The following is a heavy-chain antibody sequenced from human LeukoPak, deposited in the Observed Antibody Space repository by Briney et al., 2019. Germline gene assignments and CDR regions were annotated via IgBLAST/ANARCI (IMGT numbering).Heavy chain of an antibody. J-gene: IGHJ4*02. CDR1: GYTFIGYY. CDR3: ARLYSYGYYFDY. Sequence: ASVEVSCKASGYTFIGYYIHWVRQAPGQGLEWMGWINPNSGGINYAQKFQGRVTMTRDTSITTAYMELSRLRSDDTAVYYCARLYSYGYYFDYWGQGTLVIVSS. CDR2: INPNSGGI. V-gene: IGHV1-2*02. D-gene: IGHD5-18*01.